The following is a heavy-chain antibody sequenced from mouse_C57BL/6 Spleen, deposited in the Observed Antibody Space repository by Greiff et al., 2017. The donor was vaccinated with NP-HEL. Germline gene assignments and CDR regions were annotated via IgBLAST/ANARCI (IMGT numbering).Heavy chain of an antibody. CDR1: GYTFTSYW. J-gene: IGHJ2*01. Sequence: VQLQQPGAELVMPGASVKLSCKASGYTFTSYWMHWVKQRPGQGLEWIGEIDPSDSYTNYNQKLKGKSTLTVDKSSSTAYMQLSSLASEDSAVYYCARRRGYSYYFDCWGQGTTLTVAS. CDR2: IDPSDSYT. D-gene: IGHD2-3*01. CDR3: ARRRGYSYYFDC. V-gene: IGHV1-69*01.